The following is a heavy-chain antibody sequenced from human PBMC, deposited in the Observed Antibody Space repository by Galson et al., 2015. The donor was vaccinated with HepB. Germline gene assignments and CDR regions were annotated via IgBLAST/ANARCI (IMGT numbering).Heavy chain of an antibody. D-gene: IGHD2-15*01. V-gene: IGHV1-2*02. J-gene: IGHJ5*02. CDR1: GYTFTGYY. CDR3: ARGWQLGNWFDP. CDR2: INPNSGGT. Sequence: SVKVSCKASGYTFTGYYMHWVRQAPGQGLEWMGWINPNSGGTNYAQKFQGRVTMTRDTSISTAYMELSRLRSDGTAVYYCARGWQLGNWFDPWGQGTLVTVSS.